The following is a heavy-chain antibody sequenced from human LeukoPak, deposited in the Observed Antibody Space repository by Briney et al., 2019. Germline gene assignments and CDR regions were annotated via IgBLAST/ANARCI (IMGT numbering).Heavy chain of an antibody. CDR1: GFTFSTYT. CDR2: ISSSSSYI. CDR3: ARVGTGDFDY. V-gene: IGHV3-21*01. Sequence: GGSLRLSCAASGFTFSTYTIHWVRQAPGKGLEWVSSISSSSSYIYYADSVKGRFTISRDNAKNSLYLQMNSLRAEDTAVYYCARVGTGDFDYWGQGTLVTVSS. J-gene: IGHJ4*02. D-gene: IGHD1-1*01.